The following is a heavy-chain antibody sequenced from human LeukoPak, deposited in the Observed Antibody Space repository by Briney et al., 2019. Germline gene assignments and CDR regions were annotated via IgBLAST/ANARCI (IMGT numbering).Heavy chain of an antibody. CDR3: ARDPRGYSYGYFY. CDR1: GGSISSSSYY. J-gene: IGHJ4*02. CDR2: IYYSGST. V-gene: IGHV4-39*07. Sequence: SETLSLTCTVSGGSISSSSYYWGWIRQPPGKGLEWIGSIYYSGSTYYNPSLKSRVTISVDTSKNQFSLKLSSVTAADTAVYYCARDPRGYSYGYFYWGQGTLVTVSS. D-gene: IGHD5-18*01.